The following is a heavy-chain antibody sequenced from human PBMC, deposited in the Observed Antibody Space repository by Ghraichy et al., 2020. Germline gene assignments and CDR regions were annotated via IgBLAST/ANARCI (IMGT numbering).Heavy chain of an antibody. CDR3: VKDLRGDKKYFVMDV. J-gene: IGHJ6*02. D-gene: IGHD2-15*01. CDR1: GFTFSNYA. CDR2: VSGSGGGP. Sequence: GGSLRLSCIASGFTFSNYAMTWVRQAPGKGLEWVAGVSGSGGGPDYADSVRGRFIISRDNFKNTVTLQMNGLGVEDTAIYYCVKDLRGDKKYFVMDVWGQGNRVTVSS. V-gene: IGHV3-23*01.